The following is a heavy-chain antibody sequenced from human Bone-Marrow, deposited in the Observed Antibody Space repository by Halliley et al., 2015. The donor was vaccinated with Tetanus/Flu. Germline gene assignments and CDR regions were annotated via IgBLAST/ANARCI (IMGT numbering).Heavy chain of an antibody. Sequence: SLRLSCAASGFTFSNYALTWVRQAPGKGLEWVSGISGSGGSTYYADSVKGRFNISRDNSRKTLYLQLNSLRAEDTAVYYCARLSLDSSPRSKVDPWGQGTLVTVSS. CDR2: ISGSGGST. CDR1: GFTFSNYA. CDR3: ARLSLDSSPRSKVDP. D-gene: IGHD6-13*01. V-gene: IGHV3-23*01. J-gene: IGHJ5*02.